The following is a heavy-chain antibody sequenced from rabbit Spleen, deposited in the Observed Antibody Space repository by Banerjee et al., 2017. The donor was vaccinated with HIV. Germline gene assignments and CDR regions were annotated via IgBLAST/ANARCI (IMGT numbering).Heavy chain of an antibody. Sequence: QSLEESGGDLVKPGASLTLTCTASGVSFSGNSYMCWVRQAPGKGLEWIACIDTGSSGFTYFASWARGRFTISKPSSTTVTLQMTSLTAADTATYFCARDTSSSFSSYGMDLWGPGTLVTVS. V-gene: IGHV1S40*01. CDR1: GVSFSGNSY. J-gene: IGHJ6*01. CDR3: ARDTSSSFSSYGMDL. D-gene: IGHD1-1*01. CDR2: IDTGSSGFT.